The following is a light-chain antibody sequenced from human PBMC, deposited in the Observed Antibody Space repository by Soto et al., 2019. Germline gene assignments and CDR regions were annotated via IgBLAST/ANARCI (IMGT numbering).Light chain of an antibody. CDR3: QQYNTFLPT. CDR1: QSISNW. Sequence: DTQMTQSPSTLSASVGDRVTITCRASQSISNWLAWYQQRPGRAPKLLIYKAPNLQSGVPSRFSGSGSGTEFTLTINSLQPDDVAIYYCQQYNTFLPTFGQGTKVEFK. J-gene: IGKJ1*01. V-gene: IGKV1-5*03. CDR2: KAP.